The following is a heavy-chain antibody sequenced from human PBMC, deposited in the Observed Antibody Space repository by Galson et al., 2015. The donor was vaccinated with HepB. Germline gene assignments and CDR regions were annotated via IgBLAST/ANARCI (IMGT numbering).Heavy chain of an antibody. D-gene: IGHD2-21*02. V-gene: IGHV1-69*01. CDR3: ARVYCGGDCYSNYYFYHYMDV. CDR1: GGTSSSDA. CDR2: IIPLFGTV. Sequence: SVKVSCKASGGTSSSDAISWVRQAPGQGLEWMGGIIPLFGTVNYAQKFQGRVTITADESTSTAYMELSSLRSEDTAVYYCARVYCGGDCYSNYYFYHYMDVWGKGTTVTVSS. J-gene: IGHJ6*03.